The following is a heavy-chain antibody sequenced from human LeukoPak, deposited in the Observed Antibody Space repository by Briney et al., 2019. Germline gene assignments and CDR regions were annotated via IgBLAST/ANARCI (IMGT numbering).Heavy chain of an antibody. D-gene: IGHD6-25*01. J-gene: IGHJ4*02. CDR2: TSYDGNEK. Sequence: GGSLRLSCAASGLTFSSFGMHWVRQAPGKGLEWVTVTSYDGNEKYYADSVKGRFTISRDNSKNTVYLQMNSLRAEDTAVYYCATGGTRAATGRMGFWGQGTLVTVSS. V-gene: IGHV3-30*03. CDR3: ATGGTRAATGRMGF. CDR1: GLTFSSFG.